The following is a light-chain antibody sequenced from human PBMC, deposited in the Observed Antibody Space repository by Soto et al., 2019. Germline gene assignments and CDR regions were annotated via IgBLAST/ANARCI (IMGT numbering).Light chain of an antibody. J-gene: IGLJ1*01. CDR1: SSDVGGYNY. Sequence: QSARTQPASVSGSPGQSITISCTGTSSDVGGYNYVSWYQQHPGKAPKLMIYEVSNRPSGVSNRFSGSKSGNTASLTISGLQAEDEADYYCSSYTSSSTLVFGTGTKVIVL. CDR2: EVS. V-gene: IGLV2-14*01. CDR3: SSYTSSSTLV.